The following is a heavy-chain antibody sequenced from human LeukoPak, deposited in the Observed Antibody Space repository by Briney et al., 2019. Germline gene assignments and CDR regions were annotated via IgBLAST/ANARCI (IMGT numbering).Heavy chain of an antibody. J-gene: IGHJ4*02. CDR2: INPSDDST. V-gene: IGHV1-46*02. Sequence: ASVKVSCKASGYTFNSSYMHWVRQAPGQGLEWMGIINPSDDSTRYAQKFQGRVAMTKDTSTNTVYMHLSSLSSDDTAVYYCARAYYESSAYRHAVYFDYWGQGTLVTVSS. D-gene: IGHD3-22*01. CDR1: GYTFNSSY. CDR3: ARAYYESSAYRHAVYFDY.